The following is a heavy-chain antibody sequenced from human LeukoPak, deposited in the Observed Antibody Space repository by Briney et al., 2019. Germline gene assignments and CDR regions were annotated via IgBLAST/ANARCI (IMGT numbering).Heavy chain of an antibody. D-gene: IGHD3-10*01. CDR1: GFTFSDYY. J-gene: IGHJ4*02. CDR2: ISSSGSTI. CDR3: ARPRITMVRGAPAY. Sequence: PGGSLRLSCAASGFTFSDYYMSWIRQAPGKGLEWVSYISSSGSTIYYADSVKGRSTISRDNAKNSLYLQMNSLRAEDTAVYYCARPRITMVRGAPAYWGQGTLVTVSS. V-gene: IGHV3-11*04.